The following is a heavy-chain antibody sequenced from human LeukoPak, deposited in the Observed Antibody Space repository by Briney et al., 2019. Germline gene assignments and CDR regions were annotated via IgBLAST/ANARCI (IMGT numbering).Heavy chain of an antibody. Sequence: PGGSLRLSCAASGFTFSSYGMNWVRQAPGKGLEWVSYISSSTSTIYYADSVKGRFTISRDNAKNSLYLQMNSLRAEDTAVYYCARDLWSGYYHPFGYWGQGTLVTVSS. CDR2: ISSSTSTI. V-gene: IGHV3-48*01. J-gene: IGHJ4*02. D-gene: IGHD3-3*01. CDR1: GFTFSSYG. CDR3: ARDLWSGYYHPFGY.